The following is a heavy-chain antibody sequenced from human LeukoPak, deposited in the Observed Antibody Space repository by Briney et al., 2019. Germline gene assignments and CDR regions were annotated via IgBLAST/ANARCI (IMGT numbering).Heavy chain of an antibody. Sequence: GASVKVSCKASGGTFSSYAISWVRQAPGQGLEWMGGIIPIFGTANYAQKFQGRVTITADESTSTVYMELSSLRSEDTAVYYCAATYYYDSSGYYPDYFDYWGQGTLVTVSS. CDR2: IIPIFGTA. CDR1: GGTFSSYA. CDR3: AATYYYDSSGYYPDYFDY. J-gene: IGHJ4*02. V-gene: IGHV1-69*01. D-gene: IGHD3-22*01.